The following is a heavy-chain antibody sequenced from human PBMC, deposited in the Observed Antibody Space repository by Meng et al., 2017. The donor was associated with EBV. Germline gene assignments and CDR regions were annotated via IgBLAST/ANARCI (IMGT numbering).Heavy chain of an antibody. Sequence: VRLVGSGGGGGQPGRSLGLSCAASGFTFSSYGMHWVRQAPGKGLEWVAVISYDGSNKYYADSVKGRFTISRDNSKNTLYLQMNSLRAEDTAVYYCAKGDVYYYDSSGYPNYWGQGTLVTVSS. D-gene: IGHD3-22*01. CDR3: AKGDVYYYDSSGYPNY. J-gene: IGHJ4*02. CDR1: GFTFSSYG. V-gene: IGHV3-30*18. CDR2: ISYDGSNK.